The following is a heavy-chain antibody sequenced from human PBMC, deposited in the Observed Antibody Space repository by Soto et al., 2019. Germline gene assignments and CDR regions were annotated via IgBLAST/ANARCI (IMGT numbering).Heavy chain of an antibody. CDR2: GYYIGST. CDR1: GGSMTSGSFF. V-gene: IGHV4-39*01. D-gene: IGHD1-26*01. CDR3: GRNGGAMSPNYFDY. J-gene: IGHJ4*02. Sequence: PSETLSLTCTVSGGSMTSGSFFWGWIRQSPGKGLEWIGSGYYIGSTYHNPSLKSRVTISVDTSKNQFSLKLSSVTAADTAVYYCGRNGGAMSPNYFDYWGQGTLVTVSS.